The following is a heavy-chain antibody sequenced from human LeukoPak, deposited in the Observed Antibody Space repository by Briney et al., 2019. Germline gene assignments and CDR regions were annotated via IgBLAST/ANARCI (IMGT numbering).Heavy chain of an antibody. V-gene: IGHV3-23*01. CDR2: INAGGDNP. CDR3: AKSLRMWEPLLRFDN. D-gene: IGHD1-26*01. J-gene: IGHJ4*02. CDR1: GVTFSSYA. Sequence: GGSLRLSCEASGVTFSSYAMAWVRQAPGRGLEWVSIINAGGDNPYYADSVKGRFAISRDNSKNTVYLQMTSLRGDDTAVYYCAKSLRMWEPLLRFDNWGQGTLVTVSS.